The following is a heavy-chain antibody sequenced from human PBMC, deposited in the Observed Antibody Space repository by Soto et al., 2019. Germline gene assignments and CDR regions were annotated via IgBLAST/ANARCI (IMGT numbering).Heavy chain of an antibody. J-gene: IGHJ3*01. V-gene: IGHV1-69*18. D-gene: IGHD2-15*01. CDR3: ARRLEDRAEDGFDV. CDR2: IIPLFGTA. CDR1: GGTFSTYT. Sequence: QVQLVQSGAEVREPGSSVKVSCKASGGTFSTYTIYWVRQAPGQGLEWMGRIIPLFGTAKYAQNFQDRVTITAEESTSTAYMELSSLRSEDTAVYYCARRLEDRAEDGFDVWGEGTAVTVSA.